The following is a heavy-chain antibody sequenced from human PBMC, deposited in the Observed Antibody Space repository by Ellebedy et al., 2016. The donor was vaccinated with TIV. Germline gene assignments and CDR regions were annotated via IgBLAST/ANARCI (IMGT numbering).Heavy chain of an antibody. J-gene: IGHJ6*02. Sequence: SQTLSLTCVISGDSVSTDIGWNWIRQSPSRGLEWLGRTYYRSKWNNDYAVSLRSRITINPDTSKNLFSLQLNSVTPEDTAVCYCARGWFGSGMGVWGQGTTVTVSS. V-gene: IGHV6-1*01. CDR2: TYYRSKWNN. D-gene: IGHD3-10*01. CDR3: ARGWFGSGMGV. CDR1: GDSVSTDIG.